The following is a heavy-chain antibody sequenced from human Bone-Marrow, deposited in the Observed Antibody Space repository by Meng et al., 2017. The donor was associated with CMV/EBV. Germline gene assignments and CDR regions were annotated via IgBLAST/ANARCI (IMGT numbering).Heavy chain of an antibody. CDR2: IYYSGST. J-gene: IGHJ6*02. D-gene: IGHD6-13*01. CDR3: ARGNSSPWYYYDGMDL. Sequence: SETLSLTCTVSGGSISSYYWSWIRQPPGKGLEWIGYIYYSGSTNYNPSLKSRVTISVDTSKHHFSPKLSSVTAAETAVYYCARGNSSPWYYYDGMDLLGQGTTVTVSS. CDR1: GGSISSYY. V-gene: IGHV4-59*01.